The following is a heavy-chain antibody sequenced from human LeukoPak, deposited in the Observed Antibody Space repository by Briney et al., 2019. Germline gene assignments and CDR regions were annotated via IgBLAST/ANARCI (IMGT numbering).Heavy chain of an antibody. Sequence: GASVKVSCKASGYTFTGFYIHRVRQAPGQGPEWMGWINPHSGGTNYAQKFQGRVTMTRDTSISTAYMELRRLTSDDTAVYYCARDRSVGYWGQGTLVTVSS. D-gene: IGHD1-26*01. CDR1: GYTFTGFY. CDR3: ARDRSVGY. J-gene: IGHJ4*02. V-gene: IGHV1-2*02. CDR2: INPHSGGT.